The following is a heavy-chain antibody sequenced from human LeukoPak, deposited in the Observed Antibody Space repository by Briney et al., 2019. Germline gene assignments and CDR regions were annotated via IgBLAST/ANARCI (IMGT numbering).Heavy chain of an antibody. CDR1: GFTVSSNF. CDR2: IYSGGST. Sequence: GGSLRLSCAASGFTVSSNFMSWVRQAPGKGLEWVSLIYSGGSTYYADSVKGRFTISRDNAKNSLYLQMNSLRAEDTAVYYCARDDIVVVVADHYGMDVWGQGTTVTVSS. J-gene: IGHJ6*02. V-gene: IGHV3-66*01. D-gene: IGHD2-15*01. CDR3: ARDDIVVVVADHYGMDV.